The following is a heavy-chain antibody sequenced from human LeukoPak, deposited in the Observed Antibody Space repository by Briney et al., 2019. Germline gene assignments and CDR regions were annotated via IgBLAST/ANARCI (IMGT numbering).Heavy chain of an antibody. Sequence: GGSLRLSCAASGFTFSTYIMTWVSQAPGKGLEWVSLISGDGGSTYYADSVKGRFTISRDNAKNSLYLQMNSPRAEDTAVYYCARAKRYSYVDYWGQGTLVTVSS. V-gene: IGHV3-21*04. D-gene: IGHD5-18*01. CDR2: ISGDGGST. CDR1: GFTFSTYI. CDR3: ARAKRYSYVDY. J-gene: IGHJ4*02.